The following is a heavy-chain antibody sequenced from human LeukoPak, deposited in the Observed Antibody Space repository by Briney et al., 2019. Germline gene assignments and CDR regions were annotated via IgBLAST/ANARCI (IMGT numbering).Heavy chain of an antibody. CDR2: IYYSGST. V-gene: IGHV4-30-4*01. D-gene: IGHD4-23*01. Sequence: SQTLSLTCTVSGVSISSGDYYWSWIRQPPGKGLEWIGYIYYSGSTYYNPSLKSRVTISVDTSKNQFSLKLSSVTAADTAVYYCARDLAATVGGAFDIWGQGTMVTVSS. CDR3: ARDLAATVGGAFDI. J-gene: IGHJ3*02. CDR1: GVSISSGDYY.